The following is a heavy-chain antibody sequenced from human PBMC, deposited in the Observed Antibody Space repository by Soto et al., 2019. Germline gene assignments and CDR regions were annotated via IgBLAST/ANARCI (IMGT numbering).Heavy chain of an antibody. Sequence: QVQLVQSGDEVRKPGSSVKVSCKASGDIFVNYGIAWVRQAPGQGLEWMGWISTYSGNPHYASKVQGRLTMTTDTSTSTAYMDLGSLASDDTAVYYCAIVDTYLTPTPQDVWGQGTTVTVSS. CDR1: GDIFVNYG. J-gene: IGHJ6*02. CDR3: AIVDTYLTPTPQDV. V-gene: IGHV1-18*01. D-gene: IGHD5-18*01. CDR2: ISTYSGNP.